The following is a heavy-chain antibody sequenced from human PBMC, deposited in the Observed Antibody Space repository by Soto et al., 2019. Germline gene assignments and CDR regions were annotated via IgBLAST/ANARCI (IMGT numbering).Heavy chain of an antibody. CDR1: GYTFTSYY. V-gene: IGHV1-46*01. CDR2: INPSGGST. J-gene: IGHJ4*02. D-gene: IGHD3-22*01. Sequence: QVQLVQSGAEVKKPGASVKVSCKASGYTFTSYYMHWVRQAPGQGLEWMGIINPSGGSTSYEQKFQGRVTMTRNTSTSTVYMELSSLRSDGTAVYYCARGGPGDYYDSSGYYWFGYWGQGTLVTVSS. CDR3: ARGGPGDYYDSSGYYWFGY.